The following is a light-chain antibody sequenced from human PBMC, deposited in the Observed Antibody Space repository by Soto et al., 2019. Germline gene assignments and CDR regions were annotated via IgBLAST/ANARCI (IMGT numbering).Light chain of an antibody. V-gene: IGKV3-15*01. CDR1: QSVGNN. J-gene: IGKJ4*01. CDR3: QQYGDWPLT. CDR2: ATS. Sequence: EIVVTQSPATLSVSPGERATLSCRASQSVGNNFAWYQQKPGQAPRLLIFATSTRATGVPARFSGSGSGTAFTLTIISLQSEDFAVYYCQQYGDWPLTFGGGAKVEIE.